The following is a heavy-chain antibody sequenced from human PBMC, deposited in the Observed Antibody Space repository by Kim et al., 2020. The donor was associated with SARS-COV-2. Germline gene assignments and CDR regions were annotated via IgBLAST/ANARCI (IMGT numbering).Heavy chain of an antibody. D-gene: IGHD3-3*01. CDR3: ARERQGRWSGYGWFDP. J-gene: IGHJ5*02. CDR1: GFTFSSYA. CDR2: ISYDGSNK. V-gene: IGHV3-30-3*01. Sequence: GGSLRLSCAASGFTFSSYAMHWVRQAPGKGLEWVAVISYDGSNKYYADSVKGRFTISRDNSKNTLYLQMNSLRAEDTAVYYCARERQGRWSGYGWFDPWGQGTLVTVSS.